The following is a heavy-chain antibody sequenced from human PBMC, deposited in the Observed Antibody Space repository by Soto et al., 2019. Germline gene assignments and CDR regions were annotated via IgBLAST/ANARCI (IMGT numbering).Heavy chain of an antibody. V-gene: IGHV3-23*01. Sequence: EVQLLESGGGLVQPGGSLRLSCAASGFTFSSYAMNWVRQAPGAGLEWVSTISGSGGSTYYTESVKGRFTIYRDNSKNTLCLKMNSLRAEDTAVYYGAKGLKWEGRKHWGQGTLVTVSS. CDR1: GFTFSSYA. CDR3: AKGLKWEGRKH. D-gene: IGHD1-26*01. CDR2: ISGSGGST. J-gene: IGHJ4*02.